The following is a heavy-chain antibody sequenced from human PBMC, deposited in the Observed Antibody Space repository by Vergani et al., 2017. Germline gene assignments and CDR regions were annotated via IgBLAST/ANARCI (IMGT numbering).Heavy chain of an antibody. J-gene: IGHJ4*02. Sequence: VQLVQSGAEVKKPGSSVKVSCKASGGPFSSYAMSWVRQAPGKGLEWVSAISGSGGSTYYADSWKGRFTISKDNSKNTLYLQMNSLRAEDTAVYYCAKAATGECFDYWGQGTLVTVSS. CDR1: GGPFSSYA. V-gene: IGHV3-23*04. D-gene: IGHD7-27*01. CDR3: AKAATGECFDY. CDR2: ISGSGGST.